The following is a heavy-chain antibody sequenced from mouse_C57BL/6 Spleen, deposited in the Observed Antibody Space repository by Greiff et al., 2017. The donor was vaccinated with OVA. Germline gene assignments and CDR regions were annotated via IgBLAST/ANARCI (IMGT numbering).Heavy chain of an antibody. CDR2: ISDGGSYT. D-gene: IGHD2-4*01. J-gene: IGHJ2*01. CDR3: ARDDYDGKDYFDY. Sequence: DVMLVESGGGLVKPGGSLKLSCAASGFTFSSYAMSWVRQTPEKRLEWVATISDGGSYTYYPDNVKGRFTISRDNAKNNLYLQMSHLKSEDTAMYYCARDDYDGKDYFDYWGQGTTLTVSS. CDR1: GFTFSSYA. V-gene: IGHV5-4*01.